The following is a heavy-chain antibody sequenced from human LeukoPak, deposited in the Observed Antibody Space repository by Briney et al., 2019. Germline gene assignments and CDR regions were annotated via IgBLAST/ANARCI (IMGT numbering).Heavy chain of an antibody. CDR3: VKGQEFLEYIYDF. CDR1: GFTVSSNY. J-gene: IGHJ4*02. CDR2: IYSGGST. Sequence: GGSLRPSCAASGFTVSSNYMSWVRQAPGKGLEWVSVIYSGGSTYYADSVKGRFTISRDNSKGTLYLQMSGLRAEDTAVYFCVKGQEFLEYIYDFWGQGTLVSVSS. V-gene: IGHV3-53*01. D-gene: IGHD3-3*01.